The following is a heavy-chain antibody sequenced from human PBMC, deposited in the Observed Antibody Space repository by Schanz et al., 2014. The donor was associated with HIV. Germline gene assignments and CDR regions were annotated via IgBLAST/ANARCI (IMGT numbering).Heavy chain of an antibody. D-gene: IGHD6-6*01. Sequence: QVQLVESGGGVVQPGRSLRLSCAASGFTFSIYGMHWVRQAPGKGLEWVAVIWHDGSKKYYADSVKGRFTISRDNSKNTLYLQMNSLRAEDTAVYFCANTEFPYSSSSDYYYGMDVWGQGTTVTVSS. CDR3: ANTEFPYSSSSDYYYGMDV. CDR2: IWHDGSKK. V-gene: IGHV3-33*08. CDR1: GFTFSIYG. J-gene: IGHJ6*02.